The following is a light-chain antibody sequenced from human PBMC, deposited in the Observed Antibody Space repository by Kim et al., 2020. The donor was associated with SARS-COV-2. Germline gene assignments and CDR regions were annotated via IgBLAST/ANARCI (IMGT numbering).Light chain of an antibody. CDR1: QSIGSW. CDR2: KAS. V-gene: IGKV1-5*03. CDR3: QQYDSFSWT. Sequence: ASLGDRVTITCRASQSIGSWLAWYQQKPGKAPNLLIYKASTLESGVPLRFSGSGSGTEFTLTISSLQPDDFATYYYQQYDSFSWTFGQETKVDIK. J-gene: IGKJ1*01.